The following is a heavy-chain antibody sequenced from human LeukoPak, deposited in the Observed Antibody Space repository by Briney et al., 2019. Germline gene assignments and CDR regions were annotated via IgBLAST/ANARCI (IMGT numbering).Heavy chain of an antibody. J-gene: IGHJ4*02. V-gene: IGHV4-34*12. Sequence: ASETLSLTCVVYGESFSGYYWTWIRQPPGKGLEWIGEIIDTGSTKYNSSLKSRVTISVDTSKNEFSLNLTSVTAADTAIYYCARGLASGYPPIPFDYWGQGTLVTVSS. D-gene: IGHD3-3*01. CDR3: ARGLASGYPPIPFDY. CDR2: IIDTGST. CDR1: GESFSGYY.